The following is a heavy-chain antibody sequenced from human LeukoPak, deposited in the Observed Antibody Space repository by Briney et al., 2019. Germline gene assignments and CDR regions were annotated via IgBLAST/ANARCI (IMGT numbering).Heavy chain of an antibody. CDR2: ISAYNGNT. CDR1: GFTFSSYA. J-gene: IGHJ4*02. V-gene: IGHV1-18*01. CDR3: ARGGANWGEYYFDY. D-gene: IGHD7-27*01. Sequence: GGSVRLSCAASGFTFSSYAMSWVRQAPGQGLEWMGWISAYNGNTNYAQKLQGRVTMTTDTSTSTAYMELRSLRSDDTAVYYCARGGANWGEYYFDYWGQGTLVTVSS.